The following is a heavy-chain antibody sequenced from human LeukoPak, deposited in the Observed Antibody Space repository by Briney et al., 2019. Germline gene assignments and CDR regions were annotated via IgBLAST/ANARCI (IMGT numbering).Heavy chain of an antibody. J-gene: IGHJ4*02. CDR2: VKGDGRTT. V-gene: IGHV3-74*01. CDR1: GLTFSDFW. D-gene: IGHD5-18*01. CDR3: ATGHSYGYDY. Sequence: PGGSLRLSWAASGLTFSDFWMHWVRQPPGKGLVWVALVKGDGRTTIYADSVKGRFTISRDNAKNTLYLQMNSLRADDSGVYYCATGHSYGYDYWGQGVLVTVSS.